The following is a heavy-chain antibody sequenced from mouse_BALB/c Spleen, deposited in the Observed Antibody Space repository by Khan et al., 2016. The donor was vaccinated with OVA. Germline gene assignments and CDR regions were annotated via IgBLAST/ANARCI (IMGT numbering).Heavy chain of an antibody. J-gene: IGHJ3*01. D-gene: IGHD1-1*02. V-gene: IGHV1S81*02. Sequence: QVQLQQPGAELVKPGASVKLSCTASGYTFTSYYIYWVKPRPGQGLEWIGGINPSNGGTYFNEKFESKATLTVDKSSSTAYMQVSSLTSEDAAVYYWTRSGWAACAYWGQGTLVTVSA. CDR2: INPSNGGT. CDR3: TRSGWAACAY. CDR1: GYTFTSYY.